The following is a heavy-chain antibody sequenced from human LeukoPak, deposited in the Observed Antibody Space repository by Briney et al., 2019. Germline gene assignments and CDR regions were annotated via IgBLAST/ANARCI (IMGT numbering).Heavy chain of an antibody. CDR1: GFTFSSFP. V-gene: IGHV3-23*01. J-gene: IGHJ4*02. Sequence: GGSLRLSCAASGFTFSSFPMSWVRQAPGKGLEWVSTISTSGNTPYYADSVKGRFTISRDNSKNTLYLQMNSLRAEDTAAYYCAKVLSGWFRGNDYWGQGTLVAVSS. CDR2: ISTSGNTP. CDR3: AKVLSGWFRGNDY. D-gene: IGHD6-19*01.